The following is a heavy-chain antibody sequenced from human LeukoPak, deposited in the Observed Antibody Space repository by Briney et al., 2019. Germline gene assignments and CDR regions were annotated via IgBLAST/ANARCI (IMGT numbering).Heavy chain of an antibody. CDR1: GFTFSSYS. D-gene: IGHD3-10*01. J-gene: IGHJ5*02. V-gene: IGHV3-48*04. Sequence: TGGSLRLSCAASGFTFSSYSMNWVRQAPGKGLEWVSYISSSGSTIYYADSVKGRFTISRDNAKNSLYLQMNSLRAEDTAVYYCARDRSPLWFGELRTGKLNWFDPWGQGTLVTVSS. CDR3: ARDRSPLWFGELRTGKLNWFDP. CDR2: ISSSGSTI.